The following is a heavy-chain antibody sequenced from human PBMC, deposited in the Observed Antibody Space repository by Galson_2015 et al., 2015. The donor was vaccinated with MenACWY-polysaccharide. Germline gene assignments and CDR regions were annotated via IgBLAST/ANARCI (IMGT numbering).Heavy chain of an antibody. D-gene: IGHD3-9*01. CDR2: KKDGSDK. CDR3: ARNDLLTGHSDWYFDL. J-gene: IGHJ2*01. V-gene: IGHV3-7*04. Sequence: KKDGSDKYSVDSVKGRFAISRDNAKDSVFLQMNSLGVEDTAVYFCARNDLLTGHSDWYFDLWGRGTLVTVS.